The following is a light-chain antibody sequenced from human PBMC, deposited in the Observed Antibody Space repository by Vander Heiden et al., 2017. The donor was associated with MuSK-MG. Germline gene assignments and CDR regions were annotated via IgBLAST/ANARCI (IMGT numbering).Light chain of an antibody. Sequence: ELLMTQSPATLSVSPGERATPSCRASQSVSSNLAWYQQKPGQAPRLLIYGASTRATGIPARFSGSGSGTEFTLTISSLQSEDFAVYYCQQYNNWPPYTFGQGTKLXIK. CDR1: QSVSSN. V-gene: IGKV3-15*01. J-gene: IGKJ2*01. CDR2: GAS. CDR3: QQYNNWPPYT.